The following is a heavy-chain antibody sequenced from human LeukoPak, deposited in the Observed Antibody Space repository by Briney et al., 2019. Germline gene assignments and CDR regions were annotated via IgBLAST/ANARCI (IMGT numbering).Heavy chain of an antibody. Sequence: GGSLRLSCAASGFTFSSYAMHWVRQAPGKGLEWVAVISYDGSNKYYADSVKGRFTISRDNSKNTLYLQMNSLRAEDTAVYYCARPPAAGTDYWGQGTLVTVSS. CDR1: GFTFSSYA. CDR3: ARPPAAGTDY. J-gene: IGHJ4*02. CDR2: ISYDGSNK. D-gene: IGHD6-13*01. V-gene: IGHV3-30-3*01.